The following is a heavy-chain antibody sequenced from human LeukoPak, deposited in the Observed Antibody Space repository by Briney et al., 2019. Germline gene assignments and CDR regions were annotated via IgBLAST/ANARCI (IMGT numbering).Heavy chain of an antibody. J-gene: IGHJ4*02. D-gene: IGHD3-10*01. CDR1: GHTFTSYG. CDR2: ISAYNGNT. CDR3: ARGGRTRITMVRGVQYPFDY. Sequence: ASVKVSCKASGHTFTSYGISWVRQAPGQGLEWMGWISAYNGNTNYAQKLQGRVTMTTDTSTSTAYMELRSLRSDDTAVYYCARGGRTRITMVRGVQYPFDYWGQGTLVTVSS. V-gene: IGHV1-18*01.